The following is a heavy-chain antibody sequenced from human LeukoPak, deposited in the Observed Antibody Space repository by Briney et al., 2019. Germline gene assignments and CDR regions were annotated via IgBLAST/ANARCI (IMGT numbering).Heavy chain of an antibody. Sequence: PSETLSLTCTVSGGSIRSGSYYWSWIRQPAGKGLEWIGRIYTSGSTNYNPSLKSRVTISVGTSKNQFSLKLSSVTAADTAVYYCAREKALRRAVAGNLDYWGQGTLVTVSS. CDR3: AREKALRRAVAGNLDY. V-gene: IGHV4-61*02. J-gene: IGHJ4*02. CDR2: IYTSGST. CDR1: GGSIRSGSYY. D-gene: IGHD6-19*01.